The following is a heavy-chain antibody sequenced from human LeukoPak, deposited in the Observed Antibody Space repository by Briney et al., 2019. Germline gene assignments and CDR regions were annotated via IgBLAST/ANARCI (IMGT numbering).Heavy chain of an antibody. CDR3: AKAAVPGTKYYFDS. V-gene: IGHV3-23*01. CDR1: GFTFSSYA. CDR2: ISGSGSST. J-gene: IGHJ4*02. D-gene: IGHD2-8*01. Sequence: PGGSLRLSCAASGFTFSSYAMGWVRQAPGKELEWVSSISGSGSSTYYADSVKGRFTISRDSTKDTLYLQMNTLRAADTILYYCAKAAVPGTKYYFDSWGQGTLVTVSS.